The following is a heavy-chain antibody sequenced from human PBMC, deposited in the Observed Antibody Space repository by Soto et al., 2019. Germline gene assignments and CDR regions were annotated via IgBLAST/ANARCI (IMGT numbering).Heavy chain of an antibody. D-gene: IGHD6-19*01. CDR1: GFTFSYYA. CDR2: LSYSGGTT. V-gene: IGHV3-23*01. CDR3: AKDARRTSGWYYFDY. J-gene: IGHJ4*02. Sequence: GGSLRLSCAASGFTFSYYAMGWVRQAPGKGLEWVSFLSYSGGTTYYADSVKGRFTISRDNSRNTLYLQMNRLRAEDTAVYFCAKDARRTSGWYYFDYWGQGALVTVSS.